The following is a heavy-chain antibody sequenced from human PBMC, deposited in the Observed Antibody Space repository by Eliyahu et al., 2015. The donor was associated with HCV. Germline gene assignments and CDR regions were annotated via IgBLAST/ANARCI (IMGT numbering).Heavy chain of an antibody. CDR1: XGSFSGYY. Sequence: QVQLQQWGAGLLKPSETLSLTCXVYXGSFSGYYWSXIRQPPGKGLEWIGEINHSGSTNYNPSLESRVTISVDTSKNQFSLKLSSVTAADTAVYYCARGPYYDSSGYFIYWGQGTLVTVSS. CDR2: INHSGST. V-gene: IGHV4-34*02. D-gene: IGHD3-22*01. CDR3: ARGPYYDSSGYFIY. J-gene: IGHJ4*02.